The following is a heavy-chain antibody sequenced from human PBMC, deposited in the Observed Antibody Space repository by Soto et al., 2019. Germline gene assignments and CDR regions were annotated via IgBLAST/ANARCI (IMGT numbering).Heavy chain of an antibody. CDR2: INHSGNT. CDR3: ARHHVRGRTIAGAAEF. J-gene: IGHJ4*02. Sequence: VQLQQWGAGLLKPSETLSLTCAVYGKSLSGYYWSWIRQPPGKALEWIGEINHSGNTNYNPSLKSRVTISVDTSKNQLFLNLSSVIAADTAMYYCARHHVRGRTIAGAAEFWGQGTLVTVSS. V-gene: IGHV4-34*01. CDR1: GKSLSGYY. D-gene: IGHD1-26*01.